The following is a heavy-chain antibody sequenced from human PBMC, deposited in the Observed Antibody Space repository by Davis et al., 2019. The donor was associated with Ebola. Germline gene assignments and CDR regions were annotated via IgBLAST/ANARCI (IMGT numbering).Heavy chain of an antibody. J-gene: IGHJ4*02. V-gene: IGHV4-59*01. Sequence: PSETLSLTCTVSFASITRSYWTWIRQSPVKGLEWIGYVDGGGSTNYNPSLNNRVTISAHTSKNQFSLRLSSVTAADTAVYYCAKGQLVLDYWGQGILVTVSS. CDR3: AKGQLVLDY. D-gene: IGHD6-13*01. CDR1: FASITRSY. CDR2: VDGGGST.